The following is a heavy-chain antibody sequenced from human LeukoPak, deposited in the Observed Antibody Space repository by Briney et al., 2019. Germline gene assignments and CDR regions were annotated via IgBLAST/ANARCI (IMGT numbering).Heavy chain of an antibody. Sequence: GGALRLSCEASGFTLRPSGMSWVRPAPGRGVEWVSIIRGTGGITNGADSVKGRFTISRDNSKNTLYLQMNSLRAEDTAVYYCAKDSRVGRALDVWGKGTTVTVSS. D-gene: IGHD5-24*01. CDR3: AKDSRVGRALDV. J-gene: IGHJ6*04. V-gene: IGHV3-23*01. CDR2: IRGTGGIT. CDR1: GFTLRPSG.